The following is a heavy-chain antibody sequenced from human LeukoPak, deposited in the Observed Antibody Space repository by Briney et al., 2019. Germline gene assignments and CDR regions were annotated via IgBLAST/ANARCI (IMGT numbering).Heavy chain of an antibody. CDR2: ISSSGSTI. V-gene: IGHV3-48*03. J-gene: IGHJ4*02. CDR1: GFIFSSYV. D-gene: IGHD3-3*01. CDR3: AREVDFWSGFQGYFEY. Sequence: GGSLSLSCASSGFIFSSYVLNWVRQAPGKGLEGVSYISSSGSTIYYADSVKGRFTISRDNAKNSLYLQMNSLRAEDTAVYYCAREVDFWSGFQGYFEYWGQGTLLTVSS.